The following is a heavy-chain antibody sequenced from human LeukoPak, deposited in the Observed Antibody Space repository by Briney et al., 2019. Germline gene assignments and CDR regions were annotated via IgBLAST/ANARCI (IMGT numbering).Heavy chain of an antibody. Sequence: PGGSLRLSCAASGFTFGRYEMNWVRQAPGRGLEWVSFITSSGSDTYYADSVKGRFTISRDDAKNSLYLQMNSLRDEDTAVYFCAREARGSGRDFDYWGQGILVTVSS. CDR1: GFTFGRYE. J-gene: IGHJ4*02. D-gene: IGHD1-26*01. CDR2: ITSSGSDT. CDR3: AREARGSGRDFDY. V-gene: IGHV3-48*03.